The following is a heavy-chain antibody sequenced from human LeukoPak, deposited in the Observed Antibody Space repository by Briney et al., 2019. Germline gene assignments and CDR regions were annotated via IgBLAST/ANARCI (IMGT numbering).Heavy chain of an antibody. CDR3: AKENSRMVRGVIKRVGFDY. CDR2: ISYDGSNK. D-gene: IGHD3-10*01. CDR1: GFTFSSYG. J-gene: IGHJ4*02. Sequence: GRSLRLSCAASGFTFSSYGMHWVRQAPDKGLEWVAVISYDGSNKYYADSVKGRFTISRDNSKNTLYLQMNSLRAEDTAVYYCAKENSRMVRGVIKRVGFDYWGQGTLVTVSS. V-gene: IGHV3-30*18.